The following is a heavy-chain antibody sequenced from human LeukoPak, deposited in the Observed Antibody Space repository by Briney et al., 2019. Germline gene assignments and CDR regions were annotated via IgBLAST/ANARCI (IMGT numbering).Heavy chain of an antibody. CDR2: IDPLDGET. J-gene: IGHJ4*02. D-gene: IGHD3-10*01. Sequence: ATVKISCKSSVYPFTDYYIHWLQQAPGKGLERMGRIDPLDGETTYAETFLGRVTLSADTSTSTIYMELNSLTFADRAVYYCARDHEERGPYLDLWGQGTQVFVSS. V-gene: IGHV1-69-2*01. CDR3: ARDHEERGPYLDL. CDR1: VYPFTDYY.